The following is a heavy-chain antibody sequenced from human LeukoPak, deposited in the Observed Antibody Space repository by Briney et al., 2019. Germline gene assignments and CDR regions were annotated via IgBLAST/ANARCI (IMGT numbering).Heavy chain of an antibody. CDR1: GGTFSSYA. J-gene: IGHJ4*02. D-gene: IGHD4-23*01. CDR3: ARESLTTVVTSDY. V-gene: IGHV1-69*13. CDR2: IIPIFGTA. Sequence: SVKVSYKPSGGTFSSYAISGVRQAPGQGLEWMGGIIPIFGTANYAQKFQGRVTITADESTSTGYMELSSLRSEDTAVYYCARESLTTVVTSDYWGQGTLFTVSS.